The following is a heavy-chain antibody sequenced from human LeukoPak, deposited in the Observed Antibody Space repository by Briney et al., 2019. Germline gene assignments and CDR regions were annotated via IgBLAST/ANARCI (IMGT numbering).Heavy chain of an antibody. J-gene: IGHJ4*02. V-gene: IGHV4-4*07. CDR3: ARGRGSSWYYFDS. D-gene: IGHD6-13*01. Sequence: SETLSLTCTVSGGSISSYYWSWVRQPAGKGLEWIGRIYASGNTNYNPSLKGRVTMTVDTSKNQFSLNLSSVTAAGTAVYYCARGRGSSWYYFDSWGQGTLVTVSS. CDR2: IYASGNT. CDR1: GGSISSYY.